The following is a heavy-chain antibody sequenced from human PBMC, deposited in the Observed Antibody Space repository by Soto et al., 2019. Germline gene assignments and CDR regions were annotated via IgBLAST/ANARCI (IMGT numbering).Heavy chain of an antibody. D-gene: IGHD6-6*01. CDR2: ISSNGVGT. V-gene: IGHV3-64*01. CDR3: ARLARPNFYYMDV. J-gene: IGHJ6*03. CDR1: GFTLSGYA. Sequence: EVQLAESGGGLAQPGGSLRLSCAASGFTLSGYAMDWVRQAPGKGLEYVTGISSNGVGTYYANSVQGRLTISRDKSKNTFYPQMGSLKPEDMAVYYCARLARPNFYYMDVWGKGTTVTV.